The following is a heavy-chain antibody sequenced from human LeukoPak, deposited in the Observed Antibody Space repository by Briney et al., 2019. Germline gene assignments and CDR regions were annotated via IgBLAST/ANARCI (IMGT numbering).Heavy chain of an antibody. CDR2: IIPIFGTA. CDR3: ARGRYYDFWSGLHFDY. CDR1: GGTFSSYA. Sequence: SVKVSCKASGGTFSSYAISWVRQAPGQGLEWMGGIIPIFGTANYAQKFQGRVTITTDESTSTAYMELGSLRSEDTAVYYCARGRYYDFWSGLHFDYWGQGTLVTVSS. D-gene: IGHD3-3*01. J-gene: IGHJ4*02. V-gene: IGHV1-69*05.